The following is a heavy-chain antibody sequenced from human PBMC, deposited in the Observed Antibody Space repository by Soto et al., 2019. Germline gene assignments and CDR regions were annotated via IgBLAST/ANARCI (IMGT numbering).Heavy chain of an antibody. J-gene: IGHJ5*02. CDR2: ISAYNGNT. CDR1: GYTFTSYG. CDR3: AREGIVVVPAASLNWFDP. V-gene: IGHV1-18*01. Sequence: QVPLVQSGAEVKKPGASVKVSCKASGYTFTSYGISWVRQAPGQGLEWMGWISAYNGNTNYAQKLQGRVTMTTDTSTSTAYMELRSLRSDDTAVYYCAREGIVVVPAASLNWFDPWGQGTLVTVSS. D-gene: IGHD2-2*01.